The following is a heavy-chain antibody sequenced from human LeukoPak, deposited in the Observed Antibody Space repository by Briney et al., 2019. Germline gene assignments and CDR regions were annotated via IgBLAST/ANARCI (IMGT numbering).Heavy chain of an antibody. Sequence: SEALSLTCAVYGGSFSGYYWSWIRQPPGKGLEWIGEINHSGSTNYNPSLKSRVTISVDTSKNQFSLKLSSVTAADTAVYYCARGQGGYFDYWGQGTLVTVSS. J-gene: IGHJ4*02. CDR3: ARGQGGYFDY. CDR1: GGSFSGYY. V-gene: IGHV4-34*01. CDR2: INHSGST.